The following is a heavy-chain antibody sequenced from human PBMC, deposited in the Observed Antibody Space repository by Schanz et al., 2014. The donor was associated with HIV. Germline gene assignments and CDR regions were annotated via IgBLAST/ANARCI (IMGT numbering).Heavy chain of an antibody. D-gene: IGHD3-16*02. CDR2: INHSGRT. CDR3: ARAVRYRDSLWGNYRTPRGTAFDF. J-gene: IGHJ4*02. CDR1: GGSFSGYY. Sequence: QVQLQQWGAGLLKPSETLSLTCAVYGGSFSGYYWSWIRQSPGKGLEWIGEINHSGRTKYSPSLKRRVTISVDTSKSQFSLKLSSVTAADTAVYFCARAVRYRDSLWGNYRTPRGTAFDFWGQGGLVTVS. V-gene: IGHV4-34*02.